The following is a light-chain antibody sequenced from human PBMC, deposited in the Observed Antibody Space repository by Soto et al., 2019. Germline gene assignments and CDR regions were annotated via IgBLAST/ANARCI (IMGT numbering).Light chain of an antibody. V-gene: IGKV3-15*01. J-gene: IGKJ5*01. CDR3: QQYNNWPIT. Sequence: EIVMTQSPATLSVSPGERAILSCRASQSVSSNLAWYQQKPGQAPRLLIYGASTRATDIPARFSGSGSGTEFTLTISSLQSEDFAVYYCQQYNNWPITFGQGTRLEIK. CDR2: GAS. CDR1: QSVSSN.